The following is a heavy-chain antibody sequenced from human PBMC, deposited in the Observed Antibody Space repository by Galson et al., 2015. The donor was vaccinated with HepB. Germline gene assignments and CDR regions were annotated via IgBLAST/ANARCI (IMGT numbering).Heavy chain of an antibody. CDR1: GASVHGYY. CDR3: ARGYYRSGSYIVY. V-gene: IGHV4-4*09. CDR2: MLNTGST. D-gene: IGHD3-10*01. J-gene: IGHJ4*02. Sequence: ATMSLTCTVSGASVHGYYWYWLRQSPGKALQLIGYMLNTGSTTYHSSFESRVTISIDRSRNLFSLKLTSVTIADTAVYYCARGYYRSGSYIVYWGQGTLVTVSS.